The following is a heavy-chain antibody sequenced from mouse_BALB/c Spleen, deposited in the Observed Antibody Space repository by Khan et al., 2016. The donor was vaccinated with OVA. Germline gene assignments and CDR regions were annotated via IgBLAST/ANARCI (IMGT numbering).Heavy chain of an antibody. CDR1: GFNIKDTH. D-gene: IGHD4-1*01. J-gene: IGHJ2*01. Sequence: VRLQQSGAELVKPGASVKLSCTASGFNIKDTHMHWVKQRPEQGLEWIGRIDPANDNSKYDPRFQGKATITADTSSNTAYLHLSSLTSEDTADYYCAPAGTGDYFDYWGQGTTLTVSS. V-gene: IGHV14-3*02. CDR3: APAGTGDYFDY. CDR2: IDPANDNS.